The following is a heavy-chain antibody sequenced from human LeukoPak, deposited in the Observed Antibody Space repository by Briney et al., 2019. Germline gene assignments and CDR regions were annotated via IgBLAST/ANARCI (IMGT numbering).Heavy chain of an antibody. V-gene: IGHV4-34*01. CDR3: ARDIVVVPAAIGGAGEYWFDP. Sequence: PSETLSLTCGVYGGSLSGNYWSWIRQSPGKGLEWIGETNHGGITDYNPSLKSRVIISVDTSKNQVSLTLSSVTAADTAVYYCARDIVVVPAAIGGAGEYWFDPWGQGTLVTVSS. D-gene: IGHD2-2*02. CDR2: TNHGGIT. CDR1: GGSLSGNY. J-gene: IGHJ5*02.